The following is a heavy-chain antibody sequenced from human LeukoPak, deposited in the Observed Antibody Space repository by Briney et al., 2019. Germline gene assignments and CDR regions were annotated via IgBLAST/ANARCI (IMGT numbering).Heavy chain of an antibody. D-gene: IGHD2-2*01. CDR1: GYTFTTYW. CDR2: IYPGDSDT. Sequence: GESLKISFKGSGYTFTTYWIAWVRQMPGKGLEWMGIIYPGDSDTRYSPSFQGQVTISADKSVSTAYLQWSRLKASDTAMYYCARGHCSSTSCSGDAFDIWGRGTMVTVSS. J-gene: IGHJ3*02. CDR3: ARGHCSSTSCSGDAFDI. V-gene: IGHV5-51*01.